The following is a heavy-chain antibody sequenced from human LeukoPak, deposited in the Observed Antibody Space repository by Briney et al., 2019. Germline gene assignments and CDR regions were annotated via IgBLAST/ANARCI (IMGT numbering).Heavy chain of an antibody. CDR1: GGTFSSYA. CDR3: ARDVRGSYGSGSYYGGGFDY. D-gene: IGHD3-10*01. Sequence: GASVKVSCKASGGTFSSYAISWVRQAPGQGLEWMGGIIPIFGTANYAQKFQGRVTITADESTSTAYMELSSLRSEDTAVYYCARDVRGSYGSGSYYGGGFDYWGQGTLVTVSS. J-gene: IGHJ4*02. V-gene: IGHV1-69*13. CDR2: IIPIFGTA.